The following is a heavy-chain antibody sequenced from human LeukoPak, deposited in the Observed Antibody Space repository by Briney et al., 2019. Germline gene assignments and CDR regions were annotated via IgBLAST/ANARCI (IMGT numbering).Heavy chain of an antibody. V-gene: IGHV3-48*03. D-gene: IGHD3-10*02. J-gene: IGHJ6*03. Sequence: GGSLRLSCAASGFTFSSYEMNWVHQAPGKGLEWVSYISSSGSTLYYADSVKGRFTISRVNAKNSLYLQMNSLSVNDTAVYFCAELGMTMIGGVWGKGTTVT. CDR3: AELGMTMIGGV. CDR2: ISSSGSTL. CDR1: GFTFSSYE.